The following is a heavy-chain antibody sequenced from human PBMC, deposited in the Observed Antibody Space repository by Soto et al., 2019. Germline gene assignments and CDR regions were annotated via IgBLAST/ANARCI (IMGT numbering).Heavy chain of an antibody. CDR2: ISHSGST. D-gene: IGHD1-26*01. CDR3: ARVLRGWFDP. J-gene: IGHJ5*02. V-gene: IGHV4-4*02. CDR1: GGSITSANC. Sequence: SETLSLTCAVSGGSITSANCWTWVRQPPGGGLEWIGEISHSGSTNYKASLKSRVTMSVDKTKNDVSLKLTSVTAADTAVYYCARVLRGWFDPWGQGTPVTVSS.